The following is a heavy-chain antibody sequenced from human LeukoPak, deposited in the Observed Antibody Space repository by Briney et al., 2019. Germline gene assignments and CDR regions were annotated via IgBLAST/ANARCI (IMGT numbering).Heavy chain of an antibody. Sequence: GASVKVSCKVSGDTVTEFAMHWVRRGPGKGLEWLGGFDTQHGANIYAKNFQGRVTMTEDTSTDTAYMELSSLTFDATAVYYCATDFRYYQLLMSISVRPNFHSWGQGTLVTVSS. V-gene: IGHV1-24*01. CDR3: ATDFRYYQLLMSISVRPNFHS. D-gene: IGHD2-2*01. J-gene: IGHJ4*02. CDR2: FDTQHGAN. CDR1: GDTVTEFA.